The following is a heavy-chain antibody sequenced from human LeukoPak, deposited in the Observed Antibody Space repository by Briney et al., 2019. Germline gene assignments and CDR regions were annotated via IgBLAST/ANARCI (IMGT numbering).Heavy chain of an antibody. V-gene: IGHV3-23*01. D-gene: IGHD2-15*01. CDR3: AKVTRYCSGGSCYPLVIDY. Sequence: PGGSLRLSCAASGFTFSSDAMSWVRRAPRKGLEWVSGISGSGGSTYYADSVKGRFTISRDNSKNTLYVQMNSLRAEDTAVYYCAKVTRYCSGGSCYPLVIDYWGQGTLVTVSS. CDR1: GFTFSSDA. CDR2: ISGSGGST. J-gene: IGHJ4*02.